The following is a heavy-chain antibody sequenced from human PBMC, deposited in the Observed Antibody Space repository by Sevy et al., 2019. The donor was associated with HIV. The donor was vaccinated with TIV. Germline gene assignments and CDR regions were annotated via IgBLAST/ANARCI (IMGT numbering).Heavy chain of an antibody. D-gene: IGHD3-10*01. CDR2: ISDGGGTT. CDR1: GFTLRNYV. J-gene: IGHJ3*02. CDR3: AKRVAGALAALDI. V-gene: IGHV3-23*01. Sequence: GGSQRLSCAASGFTLRNYVMNWVRQPPGKGLEWVSVISDGGGTTYYADSVKGRFTISRDDSKSTLYLQMNSLRVEDTAVYFCAKRVAGALAALDIWGQGTMVTVSS.